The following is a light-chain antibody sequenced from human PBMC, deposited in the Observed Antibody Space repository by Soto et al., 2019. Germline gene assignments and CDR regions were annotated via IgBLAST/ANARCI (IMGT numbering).Light chain of an antibody. Sequence: ATQMTQSPSSLSASVGDRVTISCRASQGISNYLAWYQQRPGKAPKLPIFGAATLQSGVPSRFSASGSGPDFTLTISSLQPEDFATYYCLQDYNYPWTFGQGTKV. J-gene: IGKJ1*01. CDR3: LQDYNYPWT. V-gene: IGKV1-6*01. CDR2: GAA. CDR1: QGISNY.